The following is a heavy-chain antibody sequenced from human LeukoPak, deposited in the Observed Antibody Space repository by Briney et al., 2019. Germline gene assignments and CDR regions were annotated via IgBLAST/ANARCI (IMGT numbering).Heavy chain of an antibody. J-gene: IGHJ2*01. Sequence: PGGSLRLSCAASGFTFSSHYMNWIRQAPGRGLEWVSYISSTSAYTKYADSVKGRFTISRDNAKNSLYLQMNRLRAEDTALYYCARDYGAYEVPYWYFNLGGRGTLVTVSS. CDR2: ISSTSAYT. V-gene: IGHV3-11*05. CDR1: GFTFSSHY. D-gene: IGHD4-17*01. CDR3: ARDYGAYEVPYWYFNL.